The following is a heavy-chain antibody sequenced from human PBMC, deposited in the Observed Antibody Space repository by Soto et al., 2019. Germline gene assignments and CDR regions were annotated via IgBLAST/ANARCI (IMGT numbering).Heavy chain of an antibody. CDR1: GFTFSSYA. V-gene: IGHV3-30-3*02. CDR3: AKENDYGDLAYDY. J-gene: IGHJ4*02. Sequence: PGGSLRLSCAASGFTFSSYAMHWVRQAPGKGLEWVAVISYDGSNKYYADSVKGRFTISRDNSKNTLYLQMNSLRAEDTAVYYCAKENDYGDLAYDYWGQGTLVTVSS. D-gene: IGHD4-17*01. CDR2: ISYDGSNK.